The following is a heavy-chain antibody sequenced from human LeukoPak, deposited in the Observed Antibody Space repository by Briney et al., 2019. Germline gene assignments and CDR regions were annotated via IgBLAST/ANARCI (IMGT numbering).Heavy chain of an antibody. CDR2: INHSGST. Sequence: SETLSLTCTVSGASINGYYWSWIRQPPGKGLEWIGEINHSGSTNYNPSLESRVTISVDTSKNQFSLKLSSVTAADTAVYYCARGTSFYSSSSSPGGYYYCGMDVWGQGTTVTVSS. J-gene: IGHJ6*02. D-gene: IGHD6-6*01. CDR1: GASINGYY. CDR3: ARGTSFYSSSSSPGGYYYCGMDV. V-gene: IGHV4-34*01.